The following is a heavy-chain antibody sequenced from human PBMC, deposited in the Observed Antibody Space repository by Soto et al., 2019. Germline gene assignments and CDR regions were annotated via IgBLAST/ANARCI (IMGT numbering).Heavy chain of an antibody. CDR2: INHSGST. CDR3: ARTRNRKFNY. CDR1: GGSFIGYY. D-gene: IGHD4-17*01. V-gene: IGHV4-34*01. J-gene: IGHJ4*02. Sequence: QVQLQQWGAGLLKPSETLSLTCAVYGGSFIGYYWSWIRQPPGKGLEWIGEINHSGSTNYNPSLKSRVTISVDTSKNQFSLKLSSVTAADTAVYYCARTRNRKFNYWGQGTLVTVSS.